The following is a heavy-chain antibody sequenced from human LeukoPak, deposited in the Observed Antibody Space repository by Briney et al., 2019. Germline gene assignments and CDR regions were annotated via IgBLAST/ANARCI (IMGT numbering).Heavy chain of an antibody. D-gene: IGHD6-13*01. J-gene: IGHJ5*02. Sequence: GSLRLSCAASGFTFSSYSMNWVRQAPGKGLEWVSSISSSSSYIYYADSVKGRFTISRDNAKSSLYLQMNSLRAEDTAVYYCARETYSSSWYGGKNWFDPWGQGTLVTVSS. CDR1: GFTFSSYS. CDR3: ARETYSSSWYGGKNWFDP. V-gene: IGHV3-21*01. CDR2: ISSSSSYI.